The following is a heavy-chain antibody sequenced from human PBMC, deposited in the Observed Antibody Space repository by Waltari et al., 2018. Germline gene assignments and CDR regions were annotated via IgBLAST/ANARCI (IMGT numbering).Heavy chain of an antibody. Sequence: QVQLVQSGAEVKKPGASVKVSCTASGYTFTSYGISWVRQAPGQGLEWMGWINPYNGNTKYIERLQGRVTLTTDTSTNTAYMELRSLRSDDTAMYYCARDPFAPFYWGQGTLVTVSS. D-gene: IGHD3-10*01. CDR3: ARDPFAPFY. J-gene: IGHJ4*02. V-gene: IGHV1-18*01. CDR2: INPYNGNT. CDR1: GYTFTSYG.